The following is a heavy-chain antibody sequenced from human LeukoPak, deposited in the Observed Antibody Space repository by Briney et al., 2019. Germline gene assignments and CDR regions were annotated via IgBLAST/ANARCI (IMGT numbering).Heavy chain of an antibody. Sequence: SETLSLTCTVSGGSISSGGYYWSWLRQHPGKGLEWIGYIYYSGSTYYNPSLKSRVTISVDTSKNQFSLKLSSVTAADTAVYYCARVANYYDSSGYYYGAFDIWGQGTMVTVSS. D-gene: IGHD3-22*01. CDR1: GGSISSGGYY. CDR3: ARVANYYDSSGYYYGAFDI. J-gene: IGHJ3*02. V-gene: IGHV4-31*03. CDR2: IYYSGST.